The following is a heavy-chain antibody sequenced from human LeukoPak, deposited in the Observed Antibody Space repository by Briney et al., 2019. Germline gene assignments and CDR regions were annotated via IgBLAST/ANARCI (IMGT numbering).Heavy chain of an antibody. Sequence: SETLSLTCAVYGGSLGGDFWSWIRQSPGKGLEWIGEINHGGSTTYNPSLKSRVTISVDTSKNQFSLNLSSVTAADTAVYYCATPSYSSSWGTIDVWGQGTMVTVSS. CDR3: ATPSYSSSWGTIDV. V-gene: IGHV4-34*01. J-gene: IGHJ3*01. D-gene: IGHD6-13*01. CDR1: GGSLGGDF. CDR2: INHGGST.